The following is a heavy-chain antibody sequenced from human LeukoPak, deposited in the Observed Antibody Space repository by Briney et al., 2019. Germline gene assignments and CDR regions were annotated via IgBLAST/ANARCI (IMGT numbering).Heavy chain of an antibody. CDR1: GFTFSSHS. CDR3: ARRLLTGGVTDFFDF. D-gene: IGHD2-21*02. CDR2: ISPSGDST. Sequence: GGSVRLSCAASGFTFSSHSMSWVRQAPGEGLEWVAAISPSGDSTTYRDSVKGQFTISRDNSRNRLYLQMNTLTVEDTAINYCARRLLTGGVTDFFDFWGQGALVTVSS. V-gene: IGHV3-23*01. J-gene: IGHJ4*02.